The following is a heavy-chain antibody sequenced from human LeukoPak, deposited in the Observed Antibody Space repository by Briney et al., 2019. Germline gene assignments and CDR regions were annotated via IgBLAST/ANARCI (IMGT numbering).Heavy chain of an antibody. D-gene: IGHD4-17*01. CDR2: INHSGST. Sequence: SETLSLTCAVYGGSFSGYYWSWIRQPPGKGLEWIGEINHSGSTNYNPSLKSRVTISVDTSKNQFSLKLSSVTAADTAVYYCARGLDYGDPRDFDYWGQGTLVTVS. CDR1: GGSFSGYY. V-gene: IGHV4-34*01. J-gene: IGHJ4*02. CDR3: ARGLDYGDPRDFDY.